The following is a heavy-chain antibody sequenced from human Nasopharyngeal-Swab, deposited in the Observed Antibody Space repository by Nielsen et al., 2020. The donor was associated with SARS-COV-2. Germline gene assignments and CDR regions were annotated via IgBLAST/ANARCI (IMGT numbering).Heavy chain of an antibody. D-gene: IGHD4-17*01. Sequence: LKISCAASGFPFSSFGMHWVRQAPGKGLEWVAFIAHDASNEYYGDSVKGRFSISRDSSKNTLYLQMDRLRGEDTAVYYCARDAPAHYGAFYWGRGTLVTVSS. CDR2: IAHDASNE. CDR3: ARDAPAHYGAFY. CDR1: GFPFSSFG. V-gene: IGHV3-30*03. J-gene: IGHJ4*02.